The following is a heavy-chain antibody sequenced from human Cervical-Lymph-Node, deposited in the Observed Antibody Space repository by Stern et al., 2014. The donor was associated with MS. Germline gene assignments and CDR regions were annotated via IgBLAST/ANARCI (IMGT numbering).Heavy chain of an antibody. V-gene: IGHV1-8*01. CDR2: MNPNTGQT. CDR1: GYTFTRFD. J-gene: IGHJ4*02. CDR3: ARGLALLS. Sequence: QDQLVQSGAEVKKPGASVKVSCKASGYTFTRFDISWVRQATGQGLEWMGWMNPNTGQTGYAQKFQGRVTLTRDTSTSTAYMELYSLRSEDTAVYYCARGLALLSWGQGTLVTVSS.